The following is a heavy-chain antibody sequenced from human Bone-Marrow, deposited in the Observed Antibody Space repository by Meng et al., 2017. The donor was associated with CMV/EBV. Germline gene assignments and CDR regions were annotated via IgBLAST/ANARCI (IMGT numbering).Heavy chain of an antibody. CDR2: ISAYNGNT. CDR3: ARDPGGSSSMLYYYYGMDV. D-gene: IGHD6-6*01. J-gene: IGHJ6*02. CDR1: GYTFSSYG. Sequence: ASVKVSCKASGYTFSSYGISWVRQAPGQGLEWMGWISAYNGNTNHAQNLQGRVTMTTDTSTSTAYMELSSLRSEDTAVYYCARDPGGSSSMLYYYYGMDVWGQGTTVTVSS. V-gene: IGHV1-18*01.